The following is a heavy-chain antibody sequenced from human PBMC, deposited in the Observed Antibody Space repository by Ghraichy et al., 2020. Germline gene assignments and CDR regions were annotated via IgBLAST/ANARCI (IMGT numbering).Heavy chain of an antibody. J-gene: IGHJ3*02. CDR1: GFSLSTSGVG. Sequence: SGPTLVKPTQTLTLTCTFSGFSLSTSGVGVGWIRQPPGKALEWLALIYWNDDKRYSPSLKSRLTITKDTSKNQVVLTMTNMDPVDTATYYCAHRRGGSYWGYDAFDIWGQGTMVTVSS. CDR3: AHRRGGSYWGYDAFDI. V-gene: IGHV2-5*01. CDR2: IYWNDDK. D-gene: IGHD1-26*01.